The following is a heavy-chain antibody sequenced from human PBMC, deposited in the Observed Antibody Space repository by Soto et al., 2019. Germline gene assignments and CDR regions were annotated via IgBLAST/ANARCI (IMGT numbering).Heavy chain of an antibody. V-gene: IGHV3-7*01. J-gene: IGHJ4*02. CDR2: INQDGNED. D-gene: IGHD1-1*01. Sequence: WGSLLVSCASSVFTFSSYWMNWVRQAPGKGLEWVANINQDGNEDNLLDSVKGRFTISRDNAKNSLFLQMNSLRVDDTAVYYCARTGDGHHDFLDYWGQGAMVTVSS. CDR1: VFTFSSYW. CDR3: ARTGDGHHDFLDY.